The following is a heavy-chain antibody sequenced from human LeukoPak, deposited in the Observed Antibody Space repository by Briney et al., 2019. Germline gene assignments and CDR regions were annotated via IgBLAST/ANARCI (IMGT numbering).Heavy chain of an antibody. Sequence: SETLSLTCAVYGGSFSGYYWSWIRQPPGKGLEWIGEINHSGSTNYNPSLKSRVTISVDTSNNQFSLKLSSVTAADTAVYYCARETVHNWFDPWGQGTLVTVSS. CDR1: GGSFSGYY. V-gene: IGHV4-34*01. J-gene: IGHJ5*02. CDR3: ARETVHNWFDP. CDR2: INHSGST. D-gene: IGHD4-11*01.